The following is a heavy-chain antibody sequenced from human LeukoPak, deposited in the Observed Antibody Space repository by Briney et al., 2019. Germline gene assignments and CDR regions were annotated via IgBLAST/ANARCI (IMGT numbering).Heavy chain of an antibody. CDR3: AREMVRPGGAKDDY. D-gene: IGHD3-10*01. J-gene: IGHJ4*02. V-gene: IGHV4-34*01. CDR1: GGSFSGYY. CDR2: NNHSGST. Sequence: PSETLSLTCAVYGGSFSGYYWSWIRQPPGKGLEWIGENNHSGSTNYNPSLKSRVTISVDTSKNQFSLKLSSVTAADTAVYYCAREMVRPGGAKDDYWGQGTLVTVSS.